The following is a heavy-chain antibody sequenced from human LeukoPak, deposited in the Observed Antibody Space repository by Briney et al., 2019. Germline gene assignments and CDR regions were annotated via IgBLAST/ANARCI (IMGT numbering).Heavy chain of an antibody. D-gene: IGHD3-22*01. CDR2: IKSDGKT. CDR3: ARAPSEIGGYYPEYFRH. CDR1: GFAFSSYW. J-gene: IGHJ1*01. Sequence: GGSLRLSCAASGFAFSSYWMHWVRQAPGKGLVWVSRIKSDGKTNYADSVKGRFTISRGNAKNTVSLQMNSLRAEDTGVYYCARAPSEIGGYYPEYFRHWGQGTLVTVSS. V-gene: IGHV3-74*01.